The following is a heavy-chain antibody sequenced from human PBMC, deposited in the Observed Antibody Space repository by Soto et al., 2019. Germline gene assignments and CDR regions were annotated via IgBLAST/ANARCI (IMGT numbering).Heavy chain of an antibody. D-gene: IGHD6-6*01. V-gene: IGHV4-34*01. J-gene: IGHJ4*02. CDR1: GGSFSGYY. Sequence: TLSLTCAVYGGSFSGYYWSWIRQPPGKGLEWIGEINHSGSTNYNPSLKSRVTISVDTSKNQFSLKLSSVTAADTAVYYCARGRKLARFDYWGQGTLVTVSS. CDR2: INHSGST. CDR3: ARGRKLARFDY.